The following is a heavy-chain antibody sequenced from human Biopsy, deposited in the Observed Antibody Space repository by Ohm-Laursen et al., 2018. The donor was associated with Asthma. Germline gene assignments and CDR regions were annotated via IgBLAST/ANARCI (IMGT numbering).Heavy chain of an antibody. V-gene: IGHV1-18*01. D-gene: IGHD3-10*01. J-gene: IGHJ6*02. Sequence: ASVTVSCKPSGYTFNSAGITWVRQAPGQGLVWMGWISVYNGNTKVAQKLQDRVTMITDTSTSTAYMELRSLRSDDTAVYFCARAVDYSHYYGIDVWGQGTTVTVS. CDR1: GYTFNSAG. CDR2: ISVYNGNT. CDR3: ARAVDYSHYYGIDV.